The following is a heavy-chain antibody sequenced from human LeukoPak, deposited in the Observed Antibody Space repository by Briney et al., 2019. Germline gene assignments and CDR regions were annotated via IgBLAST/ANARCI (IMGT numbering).Heavy chain of an antibody. D-gene: IGHD6-25*01. CDR2: SFYSGST. CDR1: GGSISGYY. CDR3: ARGQRGFPY. Sequence: SETLSLTCTVSGGSISGYYWSWVRQPPGKGLEWIGYSFYSGSTDYNPSLKSRVTISVDTSKNQFSLNLSSVTAADTAVYYCARGQRGFPYWGQGTVVTVSS. V-gene: IGHV4-59*13. J-gene: IGHJ4*02.